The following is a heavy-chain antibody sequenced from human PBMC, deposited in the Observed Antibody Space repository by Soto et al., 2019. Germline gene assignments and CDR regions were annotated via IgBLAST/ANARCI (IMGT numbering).Heavy chain of an antibody. CDR2: VYATGTS. J-gene: IGHJ5*02. D-gene: IGHD4-17*01. CDR3: VRDGSKTLRDCFDP. V-gene: IGHV4-4*07. Sequence: SETLSLTCIVSGGSMSKFYWSWIRKTAGKGLEWMGRVYATGTSDYNPSLRSRIAMSVDISKKTFSLRLRSVTAADTGVYHCVRDGSKTLRDCFDPWGQGILVTVSS. CDR1: GGSMSKFY.